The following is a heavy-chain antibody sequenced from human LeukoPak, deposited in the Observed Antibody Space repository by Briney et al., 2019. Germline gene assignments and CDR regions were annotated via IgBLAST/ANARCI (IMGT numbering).Heavy chain of an antibody. J-gene: IGHJ4*02. CDR2: IIPIFGTA. CDR3: AKQSKVGATTGFFDY. V-gene: IGHV1-69*05. D-gene: IGHD1-26*01. Sequence: ASVKVSCKASVGTFSSYAISWVRQAPGQGLEWMGGIIPIFGTANYAQKFQGRVTITTDESTSTAYMELSSLRAEDTAVYYCAKQSKVGATTGFFDYWGQGTLVTVSS. CDR1: VGTFSSYA.